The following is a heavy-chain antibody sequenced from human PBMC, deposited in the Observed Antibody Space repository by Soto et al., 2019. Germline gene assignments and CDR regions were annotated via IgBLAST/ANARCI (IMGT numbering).Heavy chain of an antibody. V-gene: IGHV3-23*01. Sequence: RGSLILSCAASGFTCSSYAMSWVRQAPGNGLEWVSAISGSGGSRYYAAYAQCRFTIPRDNSKNTLYLQMNSLRAEDTAVYYCAKPSQYYAIYYYGIDVWRQGSTVTVSS. J-gene: IGHJ6*02. D-gene: IGHD3-10*01. CDR3: AKPSQYYAIYYYGIDV. CDR2: ISGSGGSR. CDR1: GFTCSSYA.